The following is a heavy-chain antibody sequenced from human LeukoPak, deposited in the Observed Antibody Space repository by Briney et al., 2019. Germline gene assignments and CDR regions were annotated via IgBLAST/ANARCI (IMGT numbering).Heavy chain of an antibody. Sequence: GGSLRLTCAASGFTFSSYAMSWVRQAPGKGLEAPGKGLEWVSTISASGHATYYPDSVRGRFTISRDNSKSTLHLQMDSLRAEDSALYYCAKWPEGATPKFHHWGQGTLVTVSS. CDR1: GFTFSSYA. V-gene: IGHV3-23*01. D-gene: IGHD1-26*01. J-gene: IGHJ4*02. CDR2: ISASGHAT. CDR3: AKWPEGATPKFHH.